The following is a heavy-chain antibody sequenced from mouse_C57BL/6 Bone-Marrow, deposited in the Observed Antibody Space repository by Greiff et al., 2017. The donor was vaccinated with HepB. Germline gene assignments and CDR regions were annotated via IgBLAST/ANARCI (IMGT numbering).Heavy chain of an antibody. CDR2: IYPGSGST. CDR3: AREENYYGSSYVAWFAY. D-gene: IGHD1-1*01. Sequence: VQLQQPGAELVKPGASVKMSCKASGYTFTSYWITWVKQRPGQGLEWIGDIYPGSGSTNYNEKFKSKATLTVDTSSSTAYMQLSSLTSEDSAVYYCAREENYYGSSYVAWFAYWGQGTLVTVSA. CDR1: GYTFTSYW. V-gene: IGHV1-55*01. J-gene: IGHJ3*01.